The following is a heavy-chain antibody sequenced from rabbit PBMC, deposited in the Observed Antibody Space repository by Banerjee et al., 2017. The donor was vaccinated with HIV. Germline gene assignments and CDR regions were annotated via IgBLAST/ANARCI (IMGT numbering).Heavy chain of an antibody. CDR1: GFSFSNRYV. Sequence: QEQLEESGGGLVKPEGSLTLTCKASGFSFSNRYVMCWVRQAPGKGLEWIGYITYGGSAYYASWVKGRFTISRDNAQNTVSLQLNSLTAADTATYFCARIITIPHYFNLWGPGTLVTVS. J-gene: IGHJ4*01. CDR2: ITYGGSA. D-gene: IGHD2-1*01. CDR3: ARIITIPHYFNL. V-gene: IGHV1S45*01.